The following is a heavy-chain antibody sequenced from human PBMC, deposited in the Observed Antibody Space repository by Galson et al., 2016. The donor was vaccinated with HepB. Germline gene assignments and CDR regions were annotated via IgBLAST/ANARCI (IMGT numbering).Heavy chain of an antibody. CDR3: ARQPTSTSVNYYQLDY. CDR1: GYTFTSYA. D-gene: IGHD3-10*01. V-gene: IGHV1-3*01. Sequence: SVKVSCKASGYTFTSYAIHWVRQAPGQRLEWMGWVNPVNGDTNYSPKFQGRLTMTSDTSANKAYLDLSILGSEDTSMYYCARQPTSTSVNYYQLDYWGQGTLVSVSS. J-gene: IGHJ4*02. CDR2: VNPVNGDT.